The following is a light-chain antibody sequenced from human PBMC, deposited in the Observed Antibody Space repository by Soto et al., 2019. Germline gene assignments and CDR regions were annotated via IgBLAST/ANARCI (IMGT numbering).Light chain of an antibody. Sequence: EIVLTQSPGTLSLSPGERATLSCRASQSVSSSYLAWYQQKPGQAPRLLIYGASSRATGIPDGFSGSGSGTDFTLTISRLEPEDFAGDYCQQYGSAPALTFGGGTKVESK. CDR2: GAS. CDR1: QSVSSSY. CDR3: QQYGSAPALT. V-gene: IGKV3-20*01. J-gene: IGKJ4*01.